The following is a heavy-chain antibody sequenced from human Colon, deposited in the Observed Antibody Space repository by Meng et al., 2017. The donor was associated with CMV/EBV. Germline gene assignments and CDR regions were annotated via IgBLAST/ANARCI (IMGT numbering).Heavy chain of an antibody. CDR1: GFPVSGNS. CDR3: ARVGADTALAFDH. V-gene: IGHV3-53*01. D-gene: IGHD5-18*01. CDR2: LQTAGST. J-gene: IGHJ4*02. Sequence: GESLKISCAVSGFPVSGNSMAWVRQAPGRGLQWVSVLQTAGSTYYADAVKGRFIISSDNSKNTVYLQMNRVTAEDAAVYYCARVGADTALAFDHWGQGTLVTVSS.